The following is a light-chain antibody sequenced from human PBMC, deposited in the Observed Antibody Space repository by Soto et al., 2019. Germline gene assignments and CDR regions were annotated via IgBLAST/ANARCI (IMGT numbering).Light chain of an antibody. V-gene: IGKV4-1*01. CDR3: QQYYITPYT. Sequence: DIVMTQSPDSLAVSLGERATINCKSSQSVLYNSNNKNYLAWYQQKQGQPPKLLIYWASTRESGVPDRFSGSGSGTDFTLTISSLQAEDVAVYYCQQYYITPYTFGQGTKLEIK. CDR2: WAS. CDR1: QSVLYNSNNKNY. J-gene: IGKJ2*01.